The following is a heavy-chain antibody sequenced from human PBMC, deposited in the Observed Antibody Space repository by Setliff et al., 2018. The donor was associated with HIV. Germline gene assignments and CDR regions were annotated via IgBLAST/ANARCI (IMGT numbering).Heavy chain of an antibody. J-gene: IGHJ4*02. D-gene: IGHD1-26*01. CDR3: ARDFSGTYYGDIDY. V-gene: IGHV1-3*01. CDR1: GYTFTSYA. CDR2: INVGKGNT. Sequence: ASVKVSCKASGYTFTSYAMHSVRQAPGQRLEWMGWINVGKGNTKYSQNFQGRLTVTGDTSASTVDMELSSLTHEDTAVYYCARDFSGTYYGDIDYWGQGTLVTVSS.